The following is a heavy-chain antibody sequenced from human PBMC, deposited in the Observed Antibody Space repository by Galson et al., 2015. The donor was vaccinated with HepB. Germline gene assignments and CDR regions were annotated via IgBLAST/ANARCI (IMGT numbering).Heavy chain of an antibody. J-gene: IGHJ4*02. CDR3: AKVGASSGWSFDY. CDR1: GFTFSDYY. D-gene: IGHD6-19*01. CDR2: ISSSSSYT. Sequence: SLRLSCAASGFTFSDYYMSWIRRAPGKGLEWVSYISSSSSYTNYADSVKGRFTISRDNSKNSLYLQMNSLTAEDTAVYYCAKVGASSGWSFDYWGQGTLVTVSS. V-gene: IGHV3-11*06.